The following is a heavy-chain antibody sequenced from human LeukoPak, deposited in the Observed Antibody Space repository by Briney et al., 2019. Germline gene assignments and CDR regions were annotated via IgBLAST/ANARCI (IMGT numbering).Heavy chain of an antibody. V-gene: IGHV1-24*01. Sequence: EASVKVSCKVSGYTLTELSMHWVRQAPGKGLEWMGGFDPEDGETIYAQKFQGRVTMTEDTSTGTAYMELSSLRSEDTAVYYCATVDRYDIIQNLDYWGQGTLVTVSS. J-gene: IGHJ4*02. CDR1: GYTLTELS. CDR3: ATVDRYDIIQNLDY. D-gene: IGHD5-12*01. CDR2: FDPEDGET.